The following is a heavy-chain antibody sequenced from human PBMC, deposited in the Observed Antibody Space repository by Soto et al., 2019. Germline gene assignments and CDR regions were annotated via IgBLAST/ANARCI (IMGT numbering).Heavy chain of an antibody. CDR3: ARPQITIFGPPRTYDAFDI. Sequence: QVQLQQWGAGLLKPSETLSLTCAVYGGSFSGYYWSWIRQPPGKGLEWIGEINHSGSTNYNPSLKSRVTISVDTSKNQFSLKLSSVTAADTAGYYCARPQITIFGPPRTYDAFDIWGQGTMVTVSS. J-gene: IGHJ3*02. D-gene: IGHD3-3*01. CDR2: INHSGST. CDR1: GGSFSGYY. V-gene: IGHV4-34*01.